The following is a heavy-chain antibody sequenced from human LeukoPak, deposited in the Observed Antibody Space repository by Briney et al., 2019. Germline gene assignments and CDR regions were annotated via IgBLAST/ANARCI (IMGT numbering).Heavy chain of an antibody. CDR2: ISSSSSYI. CDR3: ARDPGRYCTNGVCLIHYYYMDV. CDR1: GFTFSSYS. V-gene: IGHV3-21*01. D-gene: IGHD2-8*01. Sequence: GGSLRLSCAASGFTFSSYSMNWVRQAPGKGLEWVSSISSSSSYIYYADSVKGRFTISRDNAKNSLYLQMNSLRAEDTAVYYCARDPGRYCTNGVCLIHYYYMDVWGKGTTVTVSS. J-gene: IGHJ6*03.